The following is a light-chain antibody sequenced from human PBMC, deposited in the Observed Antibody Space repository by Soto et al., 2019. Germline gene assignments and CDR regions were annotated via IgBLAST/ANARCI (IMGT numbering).Light chain of an antibody. CDR2: AAS. Sequence: EIVMTQSPATLSVSPGERATLACRASQNILSNLAWYQQKPAQAPRLLIYAASRRAPGIPERFSGSGSGTDFTLTISRLEPEDFAVYYCQQYLTSPKTFGQGTKVDIK. V-gene: IGKV3-20*01. CDR3: QQYLTSPKT. J-gene: IGKJ1*01. CDR1: QNILSN.